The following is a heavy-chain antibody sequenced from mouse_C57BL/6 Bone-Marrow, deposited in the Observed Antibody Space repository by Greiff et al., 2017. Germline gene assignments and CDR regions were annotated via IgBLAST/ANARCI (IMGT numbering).Heavy chain of an antibody. D-gene: IGHD1-1*01. Sequence: EVKLVESGPELVKPGDSVKISCKASGYSFTGYFMNWVMQSHGKSLEWIGRINPYNGDTFYNQKFKGKATLTVDKSSSTAHMELRSLTSEDSAVYYCARRYYYGSSLYYYAMDYWGQGTSVTVSS. J-gene: IGHJ4*01. V-gene: IGHV1-20*01. CDR1: GYSFTGYF. CDR2: INPYNGDT. CDR3: ARRYYYGSSLYYYAMDY.